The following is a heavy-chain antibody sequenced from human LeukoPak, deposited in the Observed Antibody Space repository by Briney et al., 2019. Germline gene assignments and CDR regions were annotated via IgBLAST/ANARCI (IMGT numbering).Heavy chain of an antibody. CDR1: GGSFSGYY. J-gene: IGHJ4*02. CDR2: INHSGST. V-gene: IGHV4-34*01. D-gene: IGHD3-3*01. CDR3: AIWRGRWGFDY. Sequence: SETLSPTCAVYGGSFSGYYWSWIRQPPGKGLEWIGEINHSGSTNYNPSLKSRVTISVDTSKNQFSLKLSSVTAADTAVYYCAIWRGRWGFDYWGQGTLVTVSS.